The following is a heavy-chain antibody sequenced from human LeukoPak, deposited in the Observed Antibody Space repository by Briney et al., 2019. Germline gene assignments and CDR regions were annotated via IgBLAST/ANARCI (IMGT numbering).Heavy chain of an antibody. Sequence: PGGSLRLSCAASGFTFSSYWMSWVRQAPGKGLEWVANIKQDGSEKYYVDSVEGRFTISRDNAKNSLYLQMNSLRAEDTAVYYCGRLSVYSSSWLGSWGQGTLVTVSS. CDR2: IKQDGSEK. D-gene: IGHD6-13*01. V-gene: IGHV3-7*01. CDR3: GRLSVYSSSWLGS. CDR1: GFTFSSYW. J-gene: IGHJ4*02.